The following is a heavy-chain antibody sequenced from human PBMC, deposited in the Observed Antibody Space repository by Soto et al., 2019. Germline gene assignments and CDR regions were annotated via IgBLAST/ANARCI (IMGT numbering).Heavy chain of an antibody. J-gene: IGHJ4*02. CDR2: ISGSGGST. Sequence: EVQLLESGGGLVQPGGSLRLSCAASGFTFSSYAMSWVRQAPGKGLEWVSAISGSGGSTYYADSVKGRFTISRNNSKNTLYLQMNSMRAEDTAVYYCAKDPRPKRWLELGGLGYWCQGTLVTVSS. D-gene: IGHD5-12*01. V-gene: IGHV3-23*01. CDR1: GFTFSSYA. CDR3: AKDPRPKRWLELGGLGY.